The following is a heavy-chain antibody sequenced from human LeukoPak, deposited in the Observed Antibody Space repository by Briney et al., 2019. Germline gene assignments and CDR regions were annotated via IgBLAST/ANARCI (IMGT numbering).Heavy chain of an antibody. J-gene: IGHJ6*02. CDR2: ISWDGGST. CDR1: GFSFDDYT. CDR3: AKDSSTTNYYYGMDV. V-gene: IGHV3-43*01. Sequence: PGGSLRLSCAASGFSFDDYTMNWVRHAPGKGLEWVSAISWDGGSTYYADPVKGRFTISRDNSKNSLYLQMNSLRTDDTALYYCAKDSSTTNYYYGMDVWGQGTTVTVSS. D-gene: IGHD2-2*01.